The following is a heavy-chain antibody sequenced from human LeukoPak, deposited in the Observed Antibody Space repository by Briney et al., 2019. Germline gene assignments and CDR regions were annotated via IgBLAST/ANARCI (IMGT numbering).Heavy chain of an antibody. CDR1: GFTFSSYG. J-gene: IGHJ4*02. Sequence: GGALRLSCVASGFTFSSYGMHWVRQAPGKGLEGVAVISYDGSNKYYADSVKGRFTISRDNSKNTLYLQMNSLRAEDTAVYYCARDSDCSGGSCYGVHWGQGTLVTVSS. CDR3: ARDSDCSGGSCYGVH. D-gene: IGHD2-15*01. CDR2: ISYDGSNK. V-gene: IGHV3-30*19.